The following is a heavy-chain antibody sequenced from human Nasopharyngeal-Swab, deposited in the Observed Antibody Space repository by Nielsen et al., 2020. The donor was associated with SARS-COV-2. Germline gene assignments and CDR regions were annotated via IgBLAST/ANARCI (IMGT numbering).Heavy chain of an antibody. Sequence: GSLRLSCAVYGGSFSGYYWSWIRQPPGKGLEWIGEINHSGSTNYNPSLKSRVTMSVDTSKNQFSLKLSSVTAADTAIYYCARASIFGYYYYYVDVWDKGTTVTVSS. J-gene: IGHJ6*03. CDR1: GGSFSGYY. V-gene: IGHV4-34*01. D-gene: IGHD3-9*01. CDR2: INHSGST. CDR3: ARASIFGYYYYYVDV.